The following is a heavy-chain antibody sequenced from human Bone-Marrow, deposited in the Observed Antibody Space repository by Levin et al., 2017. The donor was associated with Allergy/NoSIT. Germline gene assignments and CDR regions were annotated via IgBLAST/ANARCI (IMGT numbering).Heavy chain of an antibody. CDR3: TRQYSRGWSYDAFDI. V-gene: IGHV5-51*01. Sequence: GESLKISCKGSGYTFTNYWIGWVRQMPGKGLEYMGIIYPGDSDTKYSPSFQGQITISADRSTTTAHLQWSSLKASDTAIYYCTRQYSRGWSYDAFDIWGQGTLVTVSA. J-gene: IGHJ3*02. D-gene: IGHD6-13*01. CDR1: GYTFTNYW. CDR2: IYPGDSDT.